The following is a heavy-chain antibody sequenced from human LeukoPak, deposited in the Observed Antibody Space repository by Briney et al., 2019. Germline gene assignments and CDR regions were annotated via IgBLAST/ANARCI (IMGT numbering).Heavy chain of an antibody. CDR1: GGSISSHY. Sequence: SETLSLTCTVSGGSISSHYWCWIRQPPGMGLEWIGYIYYSGSTNYNPSLNSRVTISVDTSKNQFSLKLTSMTAADTAVYYCARGHCSSTSCYRNWFDPWGQGTLVTVSS. D-gene: IGHD2-2*01. CDR3: ARGHCSSTSCYRNWFDP. CDR2: IYYSGST. V-gene: IGHV4-59*11. J-gene: IGHJ5*02.